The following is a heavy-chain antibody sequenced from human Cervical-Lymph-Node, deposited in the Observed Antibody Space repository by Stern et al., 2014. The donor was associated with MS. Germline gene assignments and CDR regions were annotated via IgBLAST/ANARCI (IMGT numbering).Heavy chain of an antibody. CDR1: GGSISSGGYY. V-gene: IGHV4-31*03. Sequence: QLQLQESGPGLVKPSQTLSLTCTVSGGSISSGGYYWSWIRQHPGKGLEWIGYIYYSGSTYYNPSIKSRVTISVDTSKNQFSLKLSSVTAADTAVYYCARVSYDFWSGYYTVDYWGQGTLVTVSS. J-gene: IGHJ4*02. CDR3: ARVSYDFWSGYYTVDY. D-gene: IGHD3-3*01. CDR2: IYYSGST.